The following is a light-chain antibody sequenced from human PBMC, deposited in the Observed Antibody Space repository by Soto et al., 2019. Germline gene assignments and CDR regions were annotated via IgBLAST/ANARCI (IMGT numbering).Light chain of an antibody. CDR3: QHDAYPPRT. J-gene: IGKJ1*01. V-gene: IGKV3-20*01. CDR2: GAS. Sequence: EIVLTQSPGTLSLSPGERATLSCRASQSVNNNWLAWYKQKPGQAPTLLIYGASSRATGISDRFSGSGSGTAFTLTISRLEAEDSAEYHCQHDAYPPRTFGQRTKVEIK. CDR1: QSVNNNW.